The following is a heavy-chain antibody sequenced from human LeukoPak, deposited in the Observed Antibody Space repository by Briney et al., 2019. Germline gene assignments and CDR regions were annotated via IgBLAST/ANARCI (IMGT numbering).Heavy chain of an antibody. D-gene: IGHD5-24*01. J-gene: IGHJ4*02. CDR1: GFTFDDYA. V-gene: IGHV3-9*01. CDR3: ATEQMATALAY. Sequence: GGSLRLSCAASGFTFDDYAMHWVRQAPGKGLEWVSGISWNSGSIGYADSVKGRFTISRDNAKNSLYLQMNSLRAEDTAVYYCATEQMATALAYWGQGTLVTVSS. CDR2: ISWNSGSI.